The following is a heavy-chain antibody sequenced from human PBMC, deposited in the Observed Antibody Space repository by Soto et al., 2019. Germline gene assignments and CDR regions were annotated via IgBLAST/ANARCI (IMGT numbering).Heavy chain of an antibody. D-gene: IGHD2-2*01. V-gene: IGHV3-74*01. CDR1: GFTFSSYW. J-gene: IGHJ6*03. CDR2: INSDGSST. Sequence: GGSLRLSCAASGFTFSSYWMHWVRQAPGKGLVWVSRINSDGSSTSYADSVKGRFTISRDNAKNTLYLQMNSLRAEDTAVYYCATSQTYYYYYMDVWGKGTTFTV. CDR3: ATSQTYYYYYMDV.